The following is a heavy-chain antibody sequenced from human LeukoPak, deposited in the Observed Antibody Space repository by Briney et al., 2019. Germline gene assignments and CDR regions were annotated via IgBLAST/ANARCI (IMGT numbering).Heavy chain of an antibody. Sequence: PSETLSLTCTVSGGSISGSSYYWDWIRQPPGKGLEWIGSIYYSGSTYYTPSLKSRVTISVDTSKNQFSLKLSSATAADTAVYYCARHEFEGWGNYYKGASDMWGQGTMLTVSS. CDR2: IYYSGST. V-gene: IGHV4-39*01. CDR1: GGSISGSSYY. J-gene: IGHJ3*02. CDR3: ARHEFEGWGNYYKGASDM. D-gene: IGHD3-10*01.